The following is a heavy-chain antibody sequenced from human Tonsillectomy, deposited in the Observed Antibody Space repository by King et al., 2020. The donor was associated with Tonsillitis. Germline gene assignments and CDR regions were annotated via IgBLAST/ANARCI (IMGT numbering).Heavy chain of an antibody. CDR2: IHHSGRI. D-gene: IGHD7-27*01. Sequence: QLQESGPGLVKPSETLSLTCTVSGGFITGYHWSWIRQPPGKGLEWIGYIHHSGRINSNPSLESRVTISLDTSKSQFSLKLSSMTTADTAVYYCARDRPDWGHWYFDLWGRGTLVTVSS. J-gene: IGHJ2*01. CDR1: GGFITGYH. CDR3: ARDRPDWGHWYFDL. V-gene: IGHV4-59*01.